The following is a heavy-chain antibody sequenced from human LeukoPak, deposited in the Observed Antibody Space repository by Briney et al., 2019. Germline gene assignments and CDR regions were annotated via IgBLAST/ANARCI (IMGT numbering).Heavy chain of an antibody. D-gene: IGHD5-12*01. Sequence: ASVKVSCKASGYTFSSYYMHWVRQAPGQGLEWMGIINPSGGSTSDAQKFQGRVTMTRYTSTSTVYMELSGLRSEDTAVYYCARDLGGGWLRFRSFDYWGQGTLVTVSS. CDR1: GYTFSSYY. CDR3: ARDLGGGWLRFRSFDY. V-gene: IGHV1-46*01. CDR2: INPSGGST. J-gene: IGHJ4*02.